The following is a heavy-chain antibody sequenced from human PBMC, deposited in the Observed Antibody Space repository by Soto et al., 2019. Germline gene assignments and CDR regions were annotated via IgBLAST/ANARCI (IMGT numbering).Heavy chain of an antibody. Sequence: QVQLMQSGAEMKKPGSSVKVSCQSSGGTFNTYAMNWVRQAPGQGPERMGDISPMFGAANYAPKFQGRVTITADESTGTSYMQLSILTSEDTALYFCAREVQVHTPAFVYWGQGTLVTVSS. V-gene: IGHV1-69*19. CDR3: AREVQVHTPAFVY. J-gene: IGHJ4*02. CDR2: ISPMFGAA. CDR1: GGTFNTYA. D-gene: IGHD3-10*01.